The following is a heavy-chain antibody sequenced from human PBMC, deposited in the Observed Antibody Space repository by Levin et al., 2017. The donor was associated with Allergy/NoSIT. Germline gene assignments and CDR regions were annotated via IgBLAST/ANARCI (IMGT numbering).Heavy chain of an antibody. CDR2: IYYSGST. V-gene: IGHV4-59*01. D-gene: IGHD5-12*01. CDR1: GGSISSYY. Sequence: SETLSLTCTVSGGSISSYYWSWIRQPPGKGLEWIGYIYYSGSTNYNPSLKSRVTISVDTSKNQFSLKLSSVTAADTAVYYCARTGYAERWFDPWGQGTLVTVSS. CDR3: ARTGYAERWFDP. J-gene: IGHJ5*02.